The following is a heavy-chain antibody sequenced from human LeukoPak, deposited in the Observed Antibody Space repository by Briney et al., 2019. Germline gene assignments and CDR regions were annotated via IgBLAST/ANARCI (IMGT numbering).Heavy chain of an antibody. CDR1: GFTFSSYS. J-gene: IGHJ6*03. D-gene: IGHD3-3*01. CDR3: ARALYYDFWSGYRDYYYYYMDV. V-gene: IGHV3-48*01. Sequence: GGSLRLSCAAYGFTFSSYSMNWVRQAPGKGLEWVSYISSSGSTIYYADSVKGRFTISRDNAKNSLHLQMNSLRAEDTAVYYCARALYYDFWSGYRDYYYYYMDVWGKGTTVTVSS. CDR2: ISSSGSTI.